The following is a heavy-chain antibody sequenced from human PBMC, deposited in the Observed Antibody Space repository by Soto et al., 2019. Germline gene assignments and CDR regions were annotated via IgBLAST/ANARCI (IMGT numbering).Heavy chain of an antibody. CDR3: ARKAKVGHWFDP. CDR1: GGSFSGYY. CDR2: INHSGST. D-gene: IGHD3-10*01. J-gene: IGHJ5*02. Sequence: SETLSLTCAVYGGSFSGYYWSWIHQPPGKGLEWIGEINHSGSTNYNPSLKSRVTISVDTSKNQFSLKLSSVTAADTAVYYCARKAKVGHWFDPWGQGTLVTVSS. V-gene: IGHV4-34*01.